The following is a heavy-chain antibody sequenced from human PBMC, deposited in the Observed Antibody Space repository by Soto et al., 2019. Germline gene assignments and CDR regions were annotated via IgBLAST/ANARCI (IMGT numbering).Heavy chain of an antibody. V-gene: IGHV4-39*01. J-gene: IGHJ4*02. Sequence: NPSETLSLTCTVSGGSISSSSYYWGWIRQPPGKGLEWIGSIYYSGSTYYNPSLKSRVTISVDTSKNQFSLKLSSVTAADTAVYYCARHPGLYYFDYWGQGTLVTVSS. CDR1: GGSISSSSYY. CDR2: IYYSGST. CDR3: ARHPGLYYFDY.